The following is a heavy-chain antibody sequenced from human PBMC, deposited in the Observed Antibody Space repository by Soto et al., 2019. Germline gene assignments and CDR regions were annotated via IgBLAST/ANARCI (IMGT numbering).Heavy chain of an antibody. CDR2: ITREGSTA. CDR1: GFTFSGCW. V-gene: IGHV3-74*01. Sequence: LTLSCAAAGFTFSGCWMHWVRQAPGKGLVCGSRITREGSTATDXXSVKVRFXXSVDTARNMRXVQMNXLRAEETPVYYCARVRRRFDLDYWLQGTLVTVTS. J-gene: IGHJ4*02. CDR3: ARVRRRFDLDY. D-gene: IGHD3-10*01.